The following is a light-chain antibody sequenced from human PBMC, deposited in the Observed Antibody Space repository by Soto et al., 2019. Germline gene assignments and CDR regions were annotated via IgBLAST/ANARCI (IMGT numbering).Light chain of an antibody. Sequence: QSVLTQPASLSGAPGQSITISCTGTSSDVGGYNYVSWYQQHPGKVPKLIIYEVTNRPSGVSNRFSGSKSGNTASLTISGLQAEDEADYYCSSYTTSSTRVFGPGTKVTVL. V-gene: IGLV2-14*01. CDR1: SSDVGGYNY. CDR3: SSYTTSSTRV. CDR2: EVT. J-gene: IGLJ1*01.